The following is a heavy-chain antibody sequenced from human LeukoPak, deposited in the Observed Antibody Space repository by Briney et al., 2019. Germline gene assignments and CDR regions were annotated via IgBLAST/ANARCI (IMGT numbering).Heavy chain of an antibody. CDR2: ISDGGDRT. Sequence: GGSLRLSCAASGFTFSNYAMSWVRQAPGKGLEWVSGISDGGDRTYYADSVRGRFTISRDNSKKTLYLQMNSLRAEDTAVYYCAKSTLGYCSGDSCYSDYWGQGNLVTVS. CDR3: AKSTLGYCSGDSCYSDY. J-gene: IGHJ4*02. D-gene: IGHD2-15*01. V-gene: IGHV3-23*01. CDR1: GFTFSNYA.